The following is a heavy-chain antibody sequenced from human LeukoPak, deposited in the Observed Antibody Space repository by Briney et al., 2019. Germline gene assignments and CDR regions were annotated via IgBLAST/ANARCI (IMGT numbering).Heavy chain of an antibody. Sequence: SETLSLTCAVYGGSFSGYYWSWIRQPPGKGLEWIGEINHSGSTNYNPSLKSRVTISVDTSKNQFSLKLSSVTAADTAVYYCARRQQWLVIRFDYWGQGTLVTVSS. D-gene: IGHD6-19*01. V-gene: IGHV4-34*01. CDR2: INHSGST. CDR3: ARRQQWLVIRFDY. CDR1: GGSFSGYY. J-gene: IGHJ4*02.